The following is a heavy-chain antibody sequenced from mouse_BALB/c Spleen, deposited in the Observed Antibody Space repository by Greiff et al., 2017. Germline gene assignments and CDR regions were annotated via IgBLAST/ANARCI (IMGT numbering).Heavy chain of an antibody. J-gene: IGHJ4*01. Sequence: QVQLKESGAELVRPGASVTLSCKASGYTFTDYEMHWVKQTPVHGLEWIGAIDPETGGTAYNQKFKGKATLTADKSSSTAYMELRSLTSEDSAVYYCTYDGYSYAMDYWGQGTSVTVSS. CDR3: TYDGYSYAMDY. CDR1: GYTFTDYE. D-gene: IGHD2-3*01. CDR2: IDPETGGT. V-gene: IGHV1-15*01.